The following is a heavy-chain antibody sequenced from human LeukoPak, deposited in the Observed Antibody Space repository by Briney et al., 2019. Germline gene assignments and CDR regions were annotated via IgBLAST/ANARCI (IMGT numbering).Heavy chain of an antibody. CDR3: AKDPRFYDYVWGPYDY. D-gene: IGHD3-16*01. V-gene: IGHV3-30*18. CDR2: ISYDGSNK. J-gene: IGHJ4*02. CDR1: GFTFSSYS. Sequence: GGSLRLSCAASGFTFSSYSMHWVRQAPGKGLEWVAVISYDGSNKYYAESVKGRFTISRDNSKNTLYLQMSSLRAEDTAVYYCAKDPRFYDYVWGPYDYWGQGTLVTVSS.